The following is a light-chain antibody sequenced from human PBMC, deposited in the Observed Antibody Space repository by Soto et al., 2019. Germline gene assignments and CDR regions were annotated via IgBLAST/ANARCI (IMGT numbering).Light chain of an antibody. CDR3: SSSAGTNSFVL. CDR1: SSDIGGYNS. V-gene: IGLV2-8*01. J-gene: IGLJ3*02. CDR2: EVN. Sequence: QSVLTQPPSASGSPGQSVTISCTGTSSDIGGYNSVSWYQQHPGKAPKLMIYEVNKRPLWVPERFSGSKSGNTASLTVSGLQADDEADYYCSSSAGTNSFVLFGGGTKLTVL.